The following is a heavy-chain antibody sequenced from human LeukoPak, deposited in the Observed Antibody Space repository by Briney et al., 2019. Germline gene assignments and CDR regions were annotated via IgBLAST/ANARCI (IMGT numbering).Heavy chain of an antibody. CDR2: IYHSGST. D-gene: IGHD4-17*01. Sequence: SETLSLTCTVSGYSISSGYYWGWIRQPPGKGLEWIGSIYHSGSTYYNPSLKSRVTISVDTSKNQFSLKLSSVTAADTAVYYCAREAVYGDFTGGFDYWGQGTLVTVSS. CDR1: GYSISSGYY. J-gene: IGHJ4*02. CDR3: AREAVYGDFTGGFDY. V-gene: IGHV4-38-2*02.